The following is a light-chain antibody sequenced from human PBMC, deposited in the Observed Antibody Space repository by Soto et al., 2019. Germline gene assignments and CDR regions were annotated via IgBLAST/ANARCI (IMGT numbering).Light chain of an antibody. CDR2: GAS. CDR3: HQRQSWPRT. Sequence: ETVMTQSPATMSVSPGEGATLSCRASQSVNINLAWYQQKPGQAPRLLIYGASNRATGIPDRFSGSGSGTEFTLTISSLAPEDFAIYYCHQRQSWPRTFGQGTKVDI. V-gene: IGKV3D-15*01. CDR1: QSVNIN. J-gene: IGKJ1*01.